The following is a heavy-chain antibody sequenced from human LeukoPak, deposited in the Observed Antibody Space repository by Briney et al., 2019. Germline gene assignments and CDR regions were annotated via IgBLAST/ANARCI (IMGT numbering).Heavy chain of an antibody. CDR3: ARGRGGSGSEAYNVDY. V-gene: IGHV3-21*01. Sequence: PGGSLRLSCTASGFTFSSYSMNWVRQAPGKGLEWVSCITSSTSYIYYADSVKGRFTISRDNAESSLFLQMNSLRDEDTAVYYCARGRGGSGSEAYNVDYWAQGTLVTVSS. J-gene: IGHJ4*02. CDR2: ITSSTSYI. D-gene: IGHD5-24*01. CDR1: GFTFSSYS.